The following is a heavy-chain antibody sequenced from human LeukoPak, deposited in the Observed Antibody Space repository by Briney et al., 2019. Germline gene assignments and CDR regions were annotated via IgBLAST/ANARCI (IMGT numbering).Heavy chain of an antibody. D-gene: IGHD4-17*01. V-gene: IGHV4-38-2*02. CDR1: GYSISSGYY. CDR2: VYHGGNT. Sequence: SETLSLTCTVSGYSISSGYYWGWIRQPPGKGLEWIGSVYHGGNTYYDPSLKSRVTISLDTSKNQFSLKLSSVTAADTALYYCARDTGTTGEVKFDPWGQGTLVTVSS. CDR3: ARDTGTTGEVKFDP. J-gene: IGHJ5*02.